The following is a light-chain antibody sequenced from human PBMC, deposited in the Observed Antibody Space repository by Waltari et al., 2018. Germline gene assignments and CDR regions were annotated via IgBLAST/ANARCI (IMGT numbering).Light chain of an antibody. V-gene: IGLV2-23*02. CDR1: RSDVGSYNL. J-gene: IGLJ1*01. Sequence: QSALTQPASVSGSPGRSITVSCPGTRSDVGSYNLVSWFQQYPDTATKLIIFEVNKRPSGVSNRFSGSKSGNTASLTISGLQAGDEADYYCCSDTGSGIYVFGTGAKVTVL. CDR3: CSDTGSGIYV. CDR2: EVN.